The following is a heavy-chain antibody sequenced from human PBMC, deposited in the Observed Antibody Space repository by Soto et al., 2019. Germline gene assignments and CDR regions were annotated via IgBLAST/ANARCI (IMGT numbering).Heavy chain of an antibody. CDR3: ARGPAAAAGTDYYGMDV. Sequence: EVQLVESGGGLVQPGGSLRLSCAASGFIFSTYDMHWVRQATGKGLEWVSAIGTAGDTYYPGSVKGRFTISRENAKNSLYLQLNSLRDGDTAVYYCARGPAAAAGTDYYGMDVWGQGTTVTVSS. CDR2: IGTAGDT. CDR1: GFIFSTYD. V-gene: IGHV3-13*01. J-gene: IGHJ6*02. D-gene: IGHD6-13*01.